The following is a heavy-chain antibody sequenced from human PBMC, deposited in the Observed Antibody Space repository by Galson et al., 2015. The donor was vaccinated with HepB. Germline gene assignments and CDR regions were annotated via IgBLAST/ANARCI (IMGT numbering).Heavy chain of an antibody. J-gene: IGHJ4*02. CDR3: AREDSYGYIDF. V-gene: IGHV3-21*01. D-gene: IGHD5-18*01. CDR2: ISSSSSYI. Sequence: SLRLSCAASGFTFSSYSMNWVRQAPGKGLEWVSSISSSSSYIYYADSVKGRFTISRDNSKNSLYLQMNSLRAEDTAAYYCAREDSYGYIDFWGQGTLVTVSS. CDR1: GFTFSSYS.